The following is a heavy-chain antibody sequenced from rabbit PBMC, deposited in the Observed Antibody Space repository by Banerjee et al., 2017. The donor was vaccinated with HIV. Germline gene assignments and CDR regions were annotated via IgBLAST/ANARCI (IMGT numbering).Heavy chain of an antibody. CDR2: IYTGSSGTT. V-gene: IGHV1S45*01. Sequence: QQQLEESGGGLVKPGGTLTLTCTASGFSFSSYWMCWVRQAPGKGLEWIACIYTGSSGTTYYASWAKGRFTISKASSTTVTLQMTSLTAADTATYFCARDMGYYFHLWGQGTLVTVS. D-gene: IGHD3-1*01. CDR3: ARDMGYYFHL. J-gene: IGHJ4*01. CDR1: GFSFSSYW.